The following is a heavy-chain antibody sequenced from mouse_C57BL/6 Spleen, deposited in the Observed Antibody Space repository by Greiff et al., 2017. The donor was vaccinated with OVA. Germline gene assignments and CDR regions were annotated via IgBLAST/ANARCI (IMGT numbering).Heavy chain of an antibody. V-gene: IGHV5-6*01. CDR1: GFTFSSYG. CDR2: ISSGGSYT. CDR3: ARHLSTMVTTPSYYFDY. D-gene: IGHD2-2*01. Sequence: EVQRVESGGDLVKPGGSLKLSCAASGFTFSSYGMSWVRQTPDKRLEWVATISSGGSYTYYPDSVKGRFTISRDNAKNTLYLQMSSLKSEDTAMYYCARHLSTMVTTPSYYFDYWGQGTTLTVSS. J-gene: IGHJ2*01.